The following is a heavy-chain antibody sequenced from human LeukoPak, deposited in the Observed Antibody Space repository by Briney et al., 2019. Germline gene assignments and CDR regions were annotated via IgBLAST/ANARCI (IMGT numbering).Heavy chain of an antibody. V-gene: IGHV3-21*01. J-gene: IGHJ4*02. Sequence: GGSLRLSCAASGFTLSTYSMHWLRQAPGKGLEWVSSITTSHTYIYYADSVRDRFTISRDNANKSLYLQMNSLRAEDTALYYCARGKGARHYDWLVNDFWGQGTLVTVSS. D-gene: IGHD3-9*01. CDR2: ITTSHTYI. CDR3: ARGKGARHYDWLVNDF. CDR1: GFTLSTYS.